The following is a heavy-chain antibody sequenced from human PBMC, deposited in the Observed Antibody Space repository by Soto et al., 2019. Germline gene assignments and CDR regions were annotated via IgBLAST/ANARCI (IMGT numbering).Heavy chain of an antibody. CDR2: IKSKTDGGTT. CDR3: TTVGDYYGSGSYYNPHY. J-gene: IGHJ4*02. CDR1: GFTFSNAG. V-gene: IGHV3-15*07. D-gene: IGHD3-10*01. Sequence: GGSLRLSCAASGFTFSNAGMNWVRQAPGKGLEWVGRIKSKTDGGTTDYAAPVKGRFTISRDDSKNTLYLQMNSLKTEDTAVYYCTTVGDYYGSGSYYNPHYWGQGTLVTVSS.